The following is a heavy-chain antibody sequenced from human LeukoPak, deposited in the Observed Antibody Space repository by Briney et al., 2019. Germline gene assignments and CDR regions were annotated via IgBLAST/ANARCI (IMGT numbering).Heavy chain of an antibody. CDR3: AKGFSSSSWYNWYFDL. CDR2: VSYEGNNN. Sequence: PGGSLRLSCAASGFTFSIYGMHWVRQAPGKGLEWVAVVSYEGNNNYYGDSVKGRFTISRDNAKNSLYLQMNSLRAEDTALYYCAKGFSSSSWYNWYFDLWGRGTLVTVSS. D-gene: IGHD6-13*01. V-gene: IGHV3-30*18. J-gene: IGHJ2*01. CDR1: GFTFSIYG.